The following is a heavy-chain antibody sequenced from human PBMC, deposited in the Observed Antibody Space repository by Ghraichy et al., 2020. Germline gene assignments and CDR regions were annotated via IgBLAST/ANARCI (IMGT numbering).Heavy chain of an antibody. Sequence: GGSLRLSCAASGFTFSSYAMSWVRQAPGKGLEWVSLISGSGVTTYYADSVKGRFTISRDNSKNTLYLQMNSLRAEDTAVYYCAKDLGTVTPGLDYWGQGTQVTVSS. J-gene: IGHJ4*02. CDR2: ISGSGVTT. CDR3: AKDLGTVTPGLDY. CDR1: GFTFSSYA. V-gene: IGHV3-23*01. D-gene: IGHD4-17*01.